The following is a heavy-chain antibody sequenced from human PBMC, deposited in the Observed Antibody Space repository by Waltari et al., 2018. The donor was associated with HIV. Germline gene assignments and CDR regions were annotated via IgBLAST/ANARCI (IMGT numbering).Heavy chain of an antibody. CDR1: GGSISTRSYY. CDR2: IYDSETS. CDR3: ASDDREYCNDSSCWSFDP. D-gene: IGHD3-22*01. V-gene: IGHV4-39*01. J-gene: IGHJ5*02. Sequence: QVHLQESGPGLVKPSETLSLTCTVSGGSISTRSYYWGWIRRPPGKGLEWIGSIYDSETSYYNPSLKSRVTMSLDTSRNQFSLKLNSVTAADTAVYYCASDDREYCNDSSCWSFDPWGPGTLVTVSS.